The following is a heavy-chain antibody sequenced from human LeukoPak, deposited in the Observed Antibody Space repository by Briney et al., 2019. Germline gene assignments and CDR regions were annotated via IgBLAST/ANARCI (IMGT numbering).Heavy chain of an antibody. CDR3: ARDRLVGATFWFDP. D-gene: IGHD1-26*01. V-gene: IGHV1-69*04. CDR2: IIPILGIA. CDR1: GGTFSSYA. J-gene: IGHJ5*02. Sequence: ASVKASCKASGGTFSSYAISWVRQAPGQGLEWMGRIIPILGIANYAQKFQGRVTITADKSTSTAYMGLSSLRSEDTAVYYCARDRLVGATFWFDPWGQGTLVTVSS.